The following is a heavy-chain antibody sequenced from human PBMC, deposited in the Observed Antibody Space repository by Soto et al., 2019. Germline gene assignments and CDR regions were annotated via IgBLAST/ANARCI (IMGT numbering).Heavy chain of an antibody. CDR2: IYWDGDR. Sequence: SGPTCEPTQSLTLTCTFSGFSLSTGGMGVGWIRQPPGKALKWLALIYWDGDRRYRPSLMSRLTIAKDTSKNQVVLTMTNMDPVDTATYYCVHSRCGGDCLQSYSSHYYYGMDIWGQGTTVTVSS. J-gene: IGHJ6*02. V-gene: IGHV2-5*02. D-gene: IGHD2-21*02. CDR3: VHSRCGGDCLQSYSSHYYYGMDI. CDR1: GFSLSTGGMG.